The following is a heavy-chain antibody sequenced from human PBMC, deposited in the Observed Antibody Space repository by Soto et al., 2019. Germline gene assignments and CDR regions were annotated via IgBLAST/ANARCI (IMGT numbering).Heavy chain of an antibody. CDR3: ARSGDMWSYYFYY. J-gene: IGHJ4*02. Sequence: QVQLVQSGAEVKKPGSSVKVSCKASGGTFSSYAISWVRQAPGQGLEWMGGIIPIFGTANYEQKCQGRVTITADESTSPAYMELSRLGSEDTAVYYCARSGDMWSYYFYYWGQGTLVTVSS. V-gene: IGHV1-69*01. CDR1: GGTFSSYA. CDR2: IIPIFGTA. D-gene: IGHD7-27*01.